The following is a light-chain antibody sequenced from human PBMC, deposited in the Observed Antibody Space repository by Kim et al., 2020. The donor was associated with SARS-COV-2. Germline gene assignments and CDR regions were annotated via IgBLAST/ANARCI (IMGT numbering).Light chain of an antibody. CDR1: SSDVGGYNY. CDR3: CSYAGSDTWL. J-gene: IGLJ3*02. CDR2: DVN. V-gene: IGLV2-11*01. Sequence: GQSGTTSSNGTSSDVGGYNYVSWYQQHPGKAPKLMIYDVNKRPSGVPDRFSGSKSGNTASLPIAGLQAEDEADSYCCSYAGSDTWLFGGGTKLTVL.